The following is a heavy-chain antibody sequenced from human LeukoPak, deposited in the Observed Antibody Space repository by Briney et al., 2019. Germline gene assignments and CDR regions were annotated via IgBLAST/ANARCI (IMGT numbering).Heavy chain of an antibody. V-gene: IGHV1-46*01. D-gene: IGHD3-3*01. CDR3: ARDNGDFWSGSNR. CDR1: GYTFTSYY. CDR2: INPSGGST. J-gene: IGHJ4*02. Sequence: ASVKVSFKASGYTFTSYYMHWVRQAPGQGLEWMGIINPSGGSTSYAQKFQGRVTMTRDTSTSTVYMELSSLRSEDTAVYYCARDNGDFWSGSNRWGQGTLVTVSS.